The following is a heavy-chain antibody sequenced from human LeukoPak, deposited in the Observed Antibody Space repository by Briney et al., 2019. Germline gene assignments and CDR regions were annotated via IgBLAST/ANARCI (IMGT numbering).Heavy chain of an antibody. CDR3: ARLIGGTGVTFDI. V-gene: IGHV4-30-2*01. CDR2: IYHSGST. D-gene: IGHD3-16*01. Sequence: PSQTLSLTCAVSGGSISSGGYSWSWIRQPPGKGLEWIGYIYHSGSTYYNPSLKSRVTISVDTSKNQFSLKLSSVTAADTAVYYCARLIGGTGVTFDIWDQGTMVTVSS. J-gene: IGHJ3*02. CDR1: GGSISSGGYS.